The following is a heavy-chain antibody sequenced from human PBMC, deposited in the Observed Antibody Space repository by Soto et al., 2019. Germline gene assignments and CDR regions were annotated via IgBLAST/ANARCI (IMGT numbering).Heavy chain of an antibody. CDR1: GFTFSSYW. J-gene: IGHJ4*02. CDR2: IKQDGSEK. Sequence: PGGSLRLSCAASGFTFSSYWMSWVRQAPGKGLEWVANIKQDGSEKYYVDSVKGRFTISRDNAKNSLYLQMNSLRAEDTAVYYYARSGHGPLYNFWSGYYTSKGGFDYWGQGTLVTVS. V-gene: IGHV3-7*01. CDR3: ARSGHGPLYNFWSGYYTSKGGFDY. D-gene: IGHD3-3*01.